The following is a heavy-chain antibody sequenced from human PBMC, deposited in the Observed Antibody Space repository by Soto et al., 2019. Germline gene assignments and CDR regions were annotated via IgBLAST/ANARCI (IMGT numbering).Heavy chain of an antibody. V-gene: IGHV4-31*03. CDR1: GGSISSGVYY. Sequence: QVQLQESGPGLVKPSQTLSLTCTVSGGSISSGVYYWSWIRQHPGKGLEWIGYIYYSGSTHYNPSLKSRVNISVDTSKNQFSLKLSSVTAAATAVYYWATRTDYYYGSGSLGGMDVWGQGTTVTVSS. D-gene: IGHD3-10*01. CDR3: ATRTDYYYGSGSLGGMDV. J-gene: IGHJ6*02. CDR2: IYYSGST.